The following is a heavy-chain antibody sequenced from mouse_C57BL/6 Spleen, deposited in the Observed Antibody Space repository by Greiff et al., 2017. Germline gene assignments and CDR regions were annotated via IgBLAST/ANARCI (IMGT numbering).Heavy chain of an antibody. CDR1: GYAFSSSW. V-gene: IGHV1-82*01. CDR2: IYPGDGDT. CDR3: ARFGYDYEAY. J-gene: IGHJ3*01. Sequence: QVQLQQSGPELVKPGASVKISCKASGYAFSSSWMNWVKQRPGKGLEWIGRIYPGDGDTNYNGKFKGKATLTADKSSSTAYMQLSSLTSEDSAVYVWARFGYDYEAYWGQGTLVTVSA. D-gene: IGHD2-4*01.